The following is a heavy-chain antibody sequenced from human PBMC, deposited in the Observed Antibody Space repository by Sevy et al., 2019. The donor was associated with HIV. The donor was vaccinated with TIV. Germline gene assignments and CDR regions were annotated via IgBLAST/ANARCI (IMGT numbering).Heavy chain of an antibody. V-gene: IGHV3-15*01. D-gene: IGHD2-15*01. CDR1: GFTFTNAW. CDR3: TSDGIYCSGGSCYSEGFDS. Sequence: GGSLRLSCAAFGFTFTNAWMSWVRQAPGKGLEWVGRIKSKTDGGKTDYAAPVKGRFTISRDVSKNTLYLHMNRQKTGVTAVYYCTSDGIYCSGGSCYSEGFDSWGQGTLVTVSS. CDR2: IKSKTDGGKT. J-gene: IGHJ4*02.